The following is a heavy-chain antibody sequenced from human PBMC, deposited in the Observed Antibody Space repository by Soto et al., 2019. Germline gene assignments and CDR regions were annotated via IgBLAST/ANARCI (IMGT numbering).Heavy chain of an antibody. CDR2: IVGSTK. D-gene: IGHD2-2*01. Sequence: QVQLVESGGGLVKPGGSLRLSCAASGFILSDSYMSWIRQAPGKGLEWVSYIVGSTKYYADSVKGRFTISRDNAKNSLYLQMNSLRAEDTAVYYCARGRGYCSGSSCYLGYYYYMDVWGKGNTVTVSS. CDR1: GFILSDSY. V-gene: IGHV3-11*01. J-gene: IGHJ6*03. CDR3: ARGRGYCSGSSCYLGYYYYMDV.